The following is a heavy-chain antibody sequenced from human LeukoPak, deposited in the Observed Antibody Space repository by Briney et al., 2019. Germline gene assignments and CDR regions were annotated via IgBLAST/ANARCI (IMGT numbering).Heavy chain of an antibody. Sequence: GGSLRLSCAASGFTFSTYRMSWVRQAPGKGLEWVANIKQDGSEKHYVDSAKGRFTISRDNAKNSLYLQMNSLRAEDTAVYYCAELGITMIGGVWGKGTTVTISS. D-gene: IGHD3-10*02. CDR2: IKQDGSEK. CDR3: AELGITMIGGV. J-gene: IGHJ6*04. CDR1: GFTFSTYR. V-gene: IGHV3-7*01.